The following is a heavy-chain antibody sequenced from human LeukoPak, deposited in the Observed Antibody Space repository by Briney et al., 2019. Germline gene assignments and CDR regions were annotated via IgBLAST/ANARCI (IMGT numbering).Heavy chain of an antibody. V-gene: IGHV5-51*01. J-gene: IGHJ5*02. D-gene: IGHD1-26*01. CDR1: GHRFTNHW. CDR2: INLGDSGT. Sequence: GESLKISCEVSGHRFTNHWIGWVRQMPGKGLEWMGIINLGDSGTKYSPSFQGQVTISLDKSISTAYLQWRSLKASDTAMYYCARRPYSGSPNWFDPWGQGTLVTVSS. CDR3: ARRPYSGSPNWFDP.